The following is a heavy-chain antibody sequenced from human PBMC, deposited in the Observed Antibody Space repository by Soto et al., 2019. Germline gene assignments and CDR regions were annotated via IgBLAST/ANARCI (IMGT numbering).Heavy chain of an antibody. CDR3: ARELCGYSRIIDY. J-gene: IGHJ4*02. V-gene: IGHV4-30-4*01. CDR2: IYYSGST. CDR1: GGSISSGDYY. D-gene: IGHD5-18*01. Sequence: SETLSLTCTVSGGSISSGDYYWSWIRQPPGKGLEWIGYIYYSGSTYYNPSLKSRVTISVDTSKNQFSLKLSSVTAADTAVYYCARELCGYSRIIDYWGQGTLVTVSS.